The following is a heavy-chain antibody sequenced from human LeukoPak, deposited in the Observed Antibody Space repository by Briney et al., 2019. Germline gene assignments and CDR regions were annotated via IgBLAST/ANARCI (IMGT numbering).Heavy chain of an antibody. CDR2: ISYDGSNK. V-gene: IGHV3-30-3*01. D-gene: IGHD3-3*01. Sequence: PGGPLRLSCAASGFTFSSYAMHWVRQAPGKGLEWVAVISYDGSNKYYADSVKGRFTISRDNSKNTLYLQMNSLRAEDTAVYYCARDIWSGYYSVVRYDGGDYWGQGTLVTVSS. J-gene: IGHJ4*02. CDR1: GFTFSSYA. CDR3: ARDIWSGYYSVVRYDGGDY.